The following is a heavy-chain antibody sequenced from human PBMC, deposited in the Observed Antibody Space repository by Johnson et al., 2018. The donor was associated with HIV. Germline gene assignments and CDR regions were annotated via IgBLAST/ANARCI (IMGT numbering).Heavy chain of an antibody. D-gene: IGHD3/OR15-3a*01. J-gene: IGHJ3*02. CDR2: IKRKIEGEAT. Sequence: VQLVESGGGLVKPGGSLRLSCAASGFTFSNVWMSWVRQAPGKGLEWVGRIKRKIEGEATDYAAPVKGRFTISRDDSKNTLFLQMSSLKTDDTAVYYCARSGDSIGSFWAGGAFDIWGQGTMVTVSS. V-gene: IGHV3-15*01. CDR3: ARSGDSIGSFWAGGAFDI. CDR1: GFTFSNVW.